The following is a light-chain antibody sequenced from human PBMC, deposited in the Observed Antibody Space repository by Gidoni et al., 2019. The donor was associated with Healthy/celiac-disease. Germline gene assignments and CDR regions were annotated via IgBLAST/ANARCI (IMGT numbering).Light chain of an antibody. V-gene: IGLV3-1*01. Sequence: SYELTQPPSVSVSPGQTASITCSGDKLGDKYACWYQQKPGQSPALVIYQDSKRPSGIPERFSGSNSGNTATLTISGTQAMDEADYYCQAWDSSTRVVFGGGTKL. CDR3: QAWDSSTRVV. CDR2: QDS. J-gene: IGLJ2*01. CDR1: KLGDKY.